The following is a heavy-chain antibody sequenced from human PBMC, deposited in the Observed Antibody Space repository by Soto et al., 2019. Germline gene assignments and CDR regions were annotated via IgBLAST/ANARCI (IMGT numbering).Heavy chain of an antibody. D-gene: IGHD1-26*01. CDR2: IDPSDSYT. J-gene: IGHJ4*02. CDR1: GYSFTSYW. V-gene: IGHV5-10-1*01. CDR3: ARQYSGSYYMLGY. Sequence: GESLKISCKGSGYSFTSYWIGWVRQMPGKGLEWMGRIDPSDSYTNYSPSFQSHVTISADKSISTACLQWSSLKASDTAMYYCARQYSGSYYMLGYWGQGTLVTVSS.